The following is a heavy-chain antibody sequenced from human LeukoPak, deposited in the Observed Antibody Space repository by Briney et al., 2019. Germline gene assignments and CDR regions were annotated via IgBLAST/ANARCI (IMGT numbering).Heavy chain of an antibody. D-gene: IGHD4-17*01. Sequence: SETLSLTCTVSGGSISSGGYYWSWIRQHPGKGLEWIGYIYYSGSTYYNPSLRSRVTISVDRSKNQFSLKLSSVTAADTAVYYCARGAPHDYGDYVDYWGQGTLVTVSS. V-gene: IGHV4-31*03. CDR3: ARGAPHDYGDYVDY. J-gene: IGHJ4*02. CDR2: IYYSGST. CDR1: GGSISSGGYY.